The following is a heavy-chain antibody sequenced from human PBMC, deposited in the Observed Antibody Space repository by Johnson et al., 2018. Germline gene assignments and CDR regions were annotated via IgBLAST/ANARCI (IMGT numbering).Heavy chain of an antibody. CDR3: ARECGSTSCYPYGMDV. Sequence: QVQLVQSGAEVKKPGSSVKVSCKASGGTFSSYAISWVRQAPGQGLEWMGGIIPIFGTANYAQKFQGRVTITADESTRTAYMELGSLRSEDTAVYYCARECGSTSCYPYGMDVWGQGTTVTVSS. V-gene: IGHV1-69*12. CDR2: IIPIFGTA. D-gene: IGHD2-2*01. CDR1: GGTFSSYA. J-gene: IGHJ6*02.